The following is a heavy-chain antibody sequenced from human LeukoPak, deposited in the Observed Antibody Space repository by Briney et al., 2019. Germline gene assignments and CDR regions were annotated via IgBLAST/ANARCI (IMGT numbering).Heavy chain of an antibody. CDR3: AKPLHCSGGSCYSTRRATQNRFDP. J-gene: IGHJ5*02. CDR2: ISYDGSNK. Sequence: GGSLRLSCAASGFTFSSYGMHWVRQAPGKGLEWVAVISYDGSNKYYADSVKGRFTISRDNSKNTLYLQMNSLRAEDTAVYYCAKPLHCSGGSCYSTRRATQNRFDPWGQGTLVTVSS. D-gene: IGHD2-15*01. CDR1: GFTFSSYG. V-gene: IGHV3-30*18.